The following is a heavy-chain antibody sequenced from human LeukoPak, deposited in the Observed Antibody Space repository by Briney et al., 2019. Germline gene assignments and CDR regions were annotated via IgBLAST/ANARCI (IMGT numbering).Heavy chain of an antibody. J-gene: IGHJ4*02. D-gene: IGHD5-18*01. CDR2: ISWDGDST. CDR1: GFTFDDYA. CDR3: ANGYTYGYLEN. V-gene: IGHV3-43D*03. Sequence: RPGGSLRLSCAASGFTFDDYAMHWVRQAPGKGLEWVSLISWDGDSTYYADSVKGRFTISRDNAKNTLYLQMNSLRGEDTAVYYCANGYTYGYLENWGQGTLVTVSS.